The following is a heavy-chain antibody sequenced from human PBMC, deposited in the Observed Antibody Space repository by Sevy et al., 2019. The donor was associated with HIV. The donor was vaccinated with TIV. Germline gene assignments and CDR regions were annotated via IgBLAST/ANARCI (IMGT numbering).Heavy chain of an antibody. J-gene: IGHJ1*01. Sequence: GGSLRLSCAASGFTFSSYAMHRVRQAPGKGLEWVAVISYDGNNKYYADSVKGRFTISRDNSKNTLYLQMNSLRAEDTAVYYCARDPRITIFGVVIGAEYFQHWGQGTLVTVSS. CDR3: ARDPRITIFGVVIGAEYFQH. CDR2: ISYDGNNK. D-gene: IGHD3-3*01. V-gene: IGHV3-30-3*01. CDR1: GFTFSSYA.